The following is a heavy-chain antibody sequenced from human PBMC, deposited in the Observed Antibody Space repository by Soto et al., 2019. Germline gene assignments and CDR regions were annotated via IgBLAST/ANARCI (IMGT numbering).Heavy chain of an antibody. CDR2: ISGSGGST. V-gene: IGHV3-23*01. CDR3: AGRGSGSYYDY. J-gene: IGHJ4*02. CDR1: GFTFSSYA. Sequence: EVQLLESGGGLVQPGGSLRLSCAASGFTFSSYAMRWVRQAPGKGLEWVSAISGSGGSTYYADSVKGRFTISRDNSKNTLYLQMYSLRAEDTAVYYCAGRGSGSYYDYWGQGTLVTVSS. D-gene: IGHD1-26*01.